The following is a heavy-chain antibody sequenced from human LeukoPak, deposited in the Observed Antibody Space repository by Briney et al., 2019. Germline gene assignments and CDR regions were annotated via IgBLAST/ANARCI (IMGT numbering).Heavy chain of an antibody. D-gene: IGHD2-2*01. CDR3: ARVYCSSTSCQYYFGY. V-gene: IGHV1-3*01. J-gene: IGHJ4*02. CDR1: GYTFTNYA. Sequence: ASVTVSCKASGYTFTNYAMHWVRQAPGQRLEWMGWINAGNGNTEYSQKFQGRVTISRDTSASTAYMELSSLRSEDTAVYYCARVYCSSTSCQYYFGYWGQGTLVTVSS. CDR2: INAGNGNT.